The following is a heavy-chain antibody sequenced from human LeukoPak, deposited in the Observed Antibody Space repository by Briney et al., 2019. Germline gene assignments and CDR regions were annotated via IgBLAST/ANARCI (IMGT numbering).Heavy chain of an antibody. V-gene: IGHV3-30*04. CDR1: GFTFSSYA. J-gene: IGHJ4*02. CDR3: ARVGATPFDY. Sequence: HSGGSLRLSCAASGFTFSSYAMHWVRQAPGKGLEWVAVISYDGSNKYYADSVKGRFTISRDNAKNSLYLQMNSLRAEDTAVYYCARVGATPFDYWGQGTLVTVSS. CDR2: ISYDGSNK. D-gene: IGHD1-26*01.